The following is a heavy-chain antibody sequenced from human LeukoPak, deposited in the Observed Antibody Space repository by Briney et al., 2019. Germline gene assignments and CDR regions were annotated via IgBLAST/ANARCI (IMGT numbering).Heavy chain of an antibody. D-gene: IGHD1-26*01. J-gene: IGHJ4*02. CDR2: IHYSGST. CDR3: ARDSGWELLGGLDY. V-gene: IGHV4-59*12. CDR1: GGSISSSY. Sequence: PSETLSLTCTVSGGSISSSYWSWIRQPPGKGLEWIGYIHYSGSTNYNPSLKSRVTISVDTSKNQFSLKLSSVTAADTAAYYCARDSGWELLGGLDYWGQGTLVTVSS.